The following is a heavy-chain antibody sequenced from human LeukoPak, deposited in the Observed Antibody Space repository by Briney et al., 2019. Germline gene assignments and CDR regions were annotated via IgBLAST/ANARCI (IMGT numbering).Heavy chain of an antibody. CDR1: GGSISGAGYY. CDR3: ARDGSARNAFDI. D-gene: IGHD2-2*03. Sequence: SQTLSLTCTVSGGSISGAGYYWSWIRQHPGKGLEWIGYIYYNGNTYYNPSLKSRITTSIDTSKNHFSLKLSSVTAADTAVYYCARDGSARNAFDIWGQGTMVTVSS. J-gene: IGHJ3*02. CDR2: IYYNGNT. V-gene: IGHV4-31*03.